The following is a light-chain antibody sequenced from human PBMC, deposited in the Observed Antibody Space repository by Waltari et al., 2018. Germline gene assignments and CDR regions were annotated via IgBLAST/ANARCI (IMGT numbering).Light chain of an antibody. CDR2: EVF. CDR1: SSDIGSYNH. CDR3: SSYVDNNSLS. V-gene: IGLV2-8*01. J-gene: IGLJ2*01. Sequence: GTSSDIGSYNHVSWYQQHPGKAPKLMIYEVFQRPSGVSDRFSGSKSGNTASLTISGLRPEDEADYYCSSYVDNNSLSFGGGTRLTVL.